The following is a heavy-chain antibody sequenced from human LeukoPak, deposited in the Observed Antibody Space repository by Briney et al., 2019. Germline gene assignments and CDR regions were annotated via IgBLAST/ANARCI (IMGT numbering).Heavy chain of an antibody. CDR2: IYTSGST. D-gene: IGHD3-9*01. Sequence: KSSETLSLTCTVSGGSISSGSYYWSWIRQPAGKGLEWIGRIYTSGSTNYNPSLKSRVTISVDTSKNQFSLKLSSVTAADTAVYYCARVGGDTIFNYYYYYMDVWGKGTTVTISS. V-gene: IGHV4-61*02. CDR1: GGSISSGSYY. CDR3: ARVGGDTIFNYYYYYMDV. J-gene: IGHJ6*03.